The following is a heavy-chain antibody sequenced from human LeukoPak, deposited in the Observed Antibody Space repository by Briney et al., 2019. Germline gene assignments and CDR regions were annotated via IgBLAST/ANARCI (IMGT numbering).Heavy chain of an antibody. V-gene: IGHV4-4*07. D-gene: IGHD2-8*02. CDR1: GGSISSYY. CDR2: IYTSGST. J-gene: IGHJ3*02. Sequence: SETLSLTCTVSGGSISSYYWSWIRQPAGKGLEWIGRIYTSGSTNYNPSLRGRVTMSLDTSKNQFSLKLSSVTAADTAVYYCARDESTGDDAFDIWGQGTMVTVSS. CDR3: ARDESTGDDAFDI.